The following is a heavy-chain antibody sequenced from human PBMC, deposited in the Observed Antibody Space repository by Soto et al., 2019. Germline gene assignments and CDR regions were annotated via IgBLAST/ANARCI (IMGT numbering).Heavy chain of an antibody. Sequence: EVQLVESGGGLVKPGGSRRLSCAASGFTFRSFTMNWVRQAPGKGLEWVSTISSNSAYIYYTDALRGRFTISRDNAKNSLHLQMNSLRAEDTAVYYCTRDASRDSSARGWFDPWGPGTLVTVSS. CDR3: TRDASRDSSARGWFDP. V-gene: IGHV3-21*02. CDR2: ISSNSAYI. D-gene: IGHD6-13*01. CDR1: GFTFRSFT. J-gene: IGHJ5*02.